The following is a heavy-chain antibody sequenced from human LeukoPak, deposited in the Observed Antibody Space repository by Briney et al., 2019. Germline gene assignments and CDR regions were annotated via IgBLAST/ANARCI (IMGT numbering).Heavy chain of an antibody. V-gene: IGHV1-2*02. Sequence: ASVKVSCKAPGYTFTGYYMHWVRQAPGQGLECMGWIYPNNGATAYAQKFQGRVAMTRDTSISTAYMELRRLRPDDTAVYYCARDGPAQMVEFDYWGQGTLVTVSS. CDR3: ARDGPAQMVEFDY. CDR2: IYPNNGAT. CDR1: GYTFTGYY. J-gene: IGHJ4*02. D-gene: IGHD3-10*01.